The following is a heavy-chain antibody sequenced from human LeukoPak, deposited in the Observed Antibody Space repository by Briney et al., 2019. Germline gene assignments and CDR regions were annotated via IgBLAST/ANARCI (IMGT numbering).Heavy chain of an antibody. Sequence: GGSLRLSCAASGFTFSSYWMHWVRQAPGKGLVWVSRITGDGSSTIYADSVKGRFTISRDNAKNTLYLQMNSLRAEDTAVYYCARVEKLGCSYAFDYWGQGTLVTVSS. V-gene: IGHV3-74*01. J-gene: IGHJ4*02. CDR3: ARVEKLGCSYAFDY. D-gene: IGHD5-18*01. CDR1: GFTFSSYW. CDR2: ITGDGSST.